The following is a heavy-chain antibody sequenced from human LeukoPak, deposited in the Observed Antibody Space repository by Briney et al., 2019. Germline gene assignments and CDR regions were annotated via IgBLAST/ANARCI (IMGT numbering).Heavy chain of an antibody. V-gene: IGHV4-34*01. D-gene: IGHD3-3*01. J-gene: IGHJ4*02. CDR3: ARGRYDFWSGSHLIDY. Sequence: SETLSLTCAVYGGSFSGYYWSRIRQPPGKGLEWIGEINHSGSTNYNPSLKSRVTISVDTSKNQFSLKLSSVTAADTAVYYCARGRYDFWSGSHLIDYWGQGTLVTVSS. CDR1: GGSFSGYY. CDR2: INHSGST.